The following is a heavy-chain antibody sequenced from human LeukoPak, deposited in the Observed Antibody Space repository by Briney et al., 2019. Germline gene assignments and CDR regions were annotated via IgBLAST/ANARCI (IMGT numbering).Heavy chain of an antibody. V-gene: IGHV3-30-3*01. CDR2: ISHHGDTA. Sequence: GRSLRLSCAASGFTFRAFNMHWVRQAPGKGLEWVAIISHHGDTAHYADSLKGRFTISRDNSKNTVDLQMNSLRVADTAIYYCARDFSWAFDYWGQGTLVTVSS. J-gene: IGHJ4*02. CDR1: GFTFRAFN. CDR3: ARDFSWAFDY. D-gene: IGHD3-16*01.